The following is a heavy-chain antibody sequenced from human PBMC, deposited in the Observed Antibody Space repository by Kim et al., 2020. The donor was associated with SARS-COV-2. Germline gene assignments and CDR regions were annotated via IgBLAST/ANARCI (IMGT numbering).Heavy chain of an antibody. J-gene: IGHJ6*02. CDR3: AKEEGSGYSSGWTYYYYGMDV. CDR2: ITYDGSNK. D-gene: IGHD6-19*01. Sequence: GGSLRLSCAASGFTFSSYGMHWVRQAPGKGLEWVGDITYDGSNKYYASPVRGLFTISRDNSKNTLYLQMNSLRAEDTAVYYCAKEEGSGYSSGWTYYYYGMDVWGQGTTVTVSS. V-gene: IGHV3-30*18. CDR1: GFTFSSYG.